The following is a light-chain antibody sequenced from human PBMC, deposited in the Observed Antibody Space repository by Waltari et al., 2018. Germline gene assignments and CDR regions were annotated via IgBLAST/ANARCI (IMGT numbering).Light chain of an antibody. CDR2: ENN. Sequence: QSVLTQPPSASGAPGQRVTISCTGSSYNIGAGYYVSWYQQFPGTAPKLLIYENNKRPSGVSDRFSGSKSGTSASLTITGLQSDDEADYYCSAWDSSLSTWVFGGGTRLTVL. V-gene: IGLV1-40*01. CDR3: SAWDSSLSTWV. CDR1: SYNIGAGYY. J-gene: IGLJ3*02.